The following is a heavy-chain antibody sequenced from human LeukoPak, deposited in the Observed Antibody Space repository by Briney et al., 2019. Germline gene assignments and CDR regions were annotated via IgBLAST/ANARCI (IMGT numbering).Heavy chain of an antibody. D-gene: IGHD3-3*01. CDR3: ARGGVWSGYYTRITMRRDPDY. Sequence: ASVKVSCKASGYTFTGYYMHWVRQAPGQGLEWMGWINPNSGGTNYAQKFQGWVTMTRDTSISTAYMELSRLRSDDTAVYYCARGGVWSGYYTRITMRRDPDYWGQGTLVTVSS. CDR2: INPNSGGT. CDR1: GYTFTGYY. J-gene: IGHJ4*02. V-gene: IGHV1-2*04.